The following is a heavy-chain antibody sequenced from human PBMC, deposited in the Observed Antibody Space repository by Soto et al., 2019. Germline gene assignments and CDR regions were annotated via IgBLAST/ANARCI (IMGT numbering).Heavy chain of an antibody. D-gene: IGHD6-13*01. CDR2: IGGSGGST. Sequence: PGGSLRLSCAASGFTFSSYAMNWVRQAPGKALEWVSAIGGSGGSTYYADSVKGRFTISRDNSKNTLYLQMNSLRAEDTAVYYCARPMYSSTWYSDYWGQGTLVTVSS. CDR1: GFTFSSYA. V-gene: IGHV3-23*01. CDR3: ARPMYSSTWYSDY. J-gene: IGHJ4*02.